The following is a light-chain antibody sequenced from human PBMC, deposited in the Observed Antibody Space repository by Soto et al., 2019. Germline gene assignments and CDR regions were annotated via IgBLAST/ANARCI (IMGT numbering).Light chain of an antibody. CDR1: QSVSSSY. CDR3: QQYGSSPLT. CDR2: GAS. V-gene: IGKV3-20*01. Sequence: EIVLTQSPGTLSLSPGERATLSCRASQSVSSSYLAWYQHKPGQAPRLLIYGASSRATGIPDRFSGSGSRTDFTLSISRLEPEDVAVYYCQQYGSSPLTFGQGTKLEIK. J-gene: IGKJ2*01.